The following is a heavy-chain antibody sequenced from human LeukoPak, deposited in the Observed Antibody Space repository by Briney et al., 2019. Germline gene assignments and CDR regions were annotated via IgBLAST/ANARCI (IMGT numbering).Heavy chain of an antibody. CDR3: AREMYSSSCYDY. CDR2: IYTSGST. J-gene: IGHJ4*02. V-gene: IGHV4-4*07. Sequence: PSETLSLTCTVSGGSISSYYWSWIRQPAGKGLGWIGRIYTSGSTNYNPSLKSRVTMSVDTSKNQFSLKLSSVTAADTAVYYCAREMYSSSCYDYWGQGTLVTVSS. CDR1: GGSISSYY. D-gene: IGHD6-6*01.